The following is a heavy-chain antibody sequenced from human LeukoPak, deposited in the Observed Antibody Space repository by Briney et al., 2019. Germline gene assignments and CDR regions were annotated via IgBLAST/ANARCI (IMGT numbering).Heavy chain of an antibody. D-gene: IGHD6-19*01. J-gene: IGHJ2*01. Sequence: GRSLRLSCAASGFTFSSYAMHWVRQAPGKGLEWVAVISRHGSTKIYAASVKGRFTISRDNSKNTMYLQMDSLRPEDTAVYFCAKEYSSGWSYWYFDLWGRGTLVTVSS. V-gene: IGHV3-30-3*01. CDR1: GFTFSSYA. CDR2: ISRHGSTK. CDR3: AKEYSSGWSYWYFDL.